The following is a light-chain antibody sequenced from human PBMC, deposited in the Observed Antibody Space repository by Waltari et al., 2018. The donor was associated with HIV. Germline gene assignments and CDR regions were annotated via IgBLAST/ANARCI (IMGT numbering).Light chain of an antibody. J-gene: IGKJ1*01. CDR2: GTS. V-gene: IGKV3-20*01. CDR3: QLYDTSPPWT. Sequence: EIVLAQSPGTLSLSPGERATLSCRASQRVISSFLAWYQQKPGQAPRLLIYGTSSRATGIPDRFTCSGSGTEFSLTIIRLEPEDFAVYYCQLYDTSPPWTFGQGTKVEVK. CDR1: QRVISSF.